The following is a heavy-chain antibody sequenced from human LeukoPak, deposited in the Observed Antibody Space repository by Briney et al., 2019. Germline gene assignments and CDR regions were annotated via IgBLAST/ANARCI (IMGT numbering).Heavy chain of an antibody. Sequence: SGGSLKLSCAASGFTLSGSAMHWVRQASGKGLEWVGRIRSKANSYATAYAASVKGRFTISRDDSKNTAYLQMNSLKTEDTAVYYCTRDVVPAAKYYYYYYYMDVWGKGTTVTVSS. CDR1: GFTLSGSA. CDR3: TRDVVPAAKYYYYYYYMDV. V-gene: IGHV3-73*01. J-gene: IGHJ6*03. CDR2: IRSKANSYAT. D-gene: IGHD2-2*01.